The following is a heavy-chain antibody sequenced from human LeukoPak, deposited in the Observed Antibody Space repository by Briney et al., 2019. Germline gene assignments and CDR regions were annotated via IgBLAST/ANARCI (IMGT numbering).Heavy chain of an antibody. V-gene: IGHV3-23*01. CDR2: ISGSGGST. CDR3: ARDLGWDYGSGSYYNANH. CDR1: GFTFSSYG. Sequence: PGGSLRLSCAASGFTFSSYGMSWVRQAPGQGLELVSAISGSGGSTYYADSVKGRFTIFRDNSKNTLYLQMNSLRAEDTAVYYCARDLGWDYGSGSYYNANHWGQGTLVTVSS. D-gene: IGHD3-10*01. J-gene: IGHJ5*02.